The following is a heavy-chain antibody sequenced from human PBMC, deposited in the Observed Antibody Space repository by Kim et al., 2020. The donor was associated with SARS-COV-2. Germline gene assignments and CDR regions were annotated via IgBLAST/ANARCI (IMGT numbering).Heavy chain of an antibody. Sequence: SETLSLTCTVSGGSISSSSYYWGWIRQPPGKGLEWIGSIYYNGNTYYNPSLKSRVTISVDTSKNQFSLKLSSVTAADTAVYYCVGDYFDYWGQGTLVTVSS. CDR2: IYYNGNT. D-gene: IGHD3-16*01. V-gene: IGHV4-39*07. CDR3: VGDYFDY. CDR1: GGSISSSSYY. J-gene: IGHJ4*02.